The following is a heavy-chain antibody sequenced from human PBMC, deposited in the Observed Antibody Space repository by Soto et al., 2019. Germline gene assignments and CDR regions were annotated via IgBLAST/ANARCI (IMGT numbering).Heavy chain of an antibody. V-gene: IGHV3-53*04. CDR3: ARERSREAESHDAFDI. CDR1: GFTVSSNY. CDR2: IYSGGST. J-gene: IGHJ3*02. D-gene: IGHD1-26*01. Sequence: GGSLRLSCAASGFTVSSNYMSWVRQAPGKGLEWVSVIYSGGSTYYADSVKGRFTISRHNSKNTLYLQMNSLRAEDTAVYYCARERSREAESHDAFDIWGQGTMVTVSS.